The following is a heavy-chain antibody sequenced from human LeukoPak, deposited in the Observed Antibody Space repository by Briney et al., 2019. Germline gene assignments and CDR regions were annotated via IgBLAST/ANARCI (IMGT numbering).Heavy chain of an antibody. CDR2: IYYSGST. D-gene: IGHD6-19*01. CDR1: GGSISSSSYY. V-gene: IGHV4-39*07. J-gene: IGHJ4*02. CDR3: ASDDPVAGSDY. Sequence: SQTLSLTCTVSGGSISSSSYYWDWIRQPPGKGLEWIGSIYYSGSTYYNPSLKSRVTISVDTSKNQFSLKLSSVTAADTAVYYCASDDPVAGSDYWGQGTLVTVSS.